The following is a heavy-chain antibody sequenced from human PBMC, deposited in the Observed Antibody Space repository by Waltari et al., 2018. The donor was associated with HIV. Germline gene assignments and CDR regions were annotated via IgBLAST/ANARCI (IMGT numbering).Heavy chain of an antibody. CDR2: NSAYNGNT. Sequence: QVQLMQSGPEVKKPGASVKVSCTASGYTFNNYGISWVRQAPGQGLEWMGWNSAYNGNTKYAQKFQGRVTMTTDTSTRTAYMELRSLSSDDTAVYYCARRSCNSSSCFTYFYYFAMDVWGQGTTVTVSS. V-gene: IGHV1-18*04. CDR3: ARRSCNSSSCFTYFYYFAMDV. CDR1: GYTFNNYG. J-gene: IGHJ6*02. D-gene: IGHD2-2*02.